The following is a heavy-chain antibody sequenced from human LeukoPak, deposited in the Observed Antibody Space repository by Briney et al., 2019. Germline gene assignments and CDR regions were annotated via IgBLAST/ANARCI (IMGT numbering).Heavy chain of an antibody. CDR1: GFSFSSYE. CDR3: AKDLGGDIVVVTATQDY. Sequence: TGGSLRLSCAASGFSFSSYEMNWVRQAPGKGLEWVSAISGSGGSTYYADSVKGRFTISRDNSKNTLYLQMNSLRAEDTAVYYCAKDLGGDIVVVTATQDYWGQGTLVTVSS. D-gene: IGHD2-21*02. CDR2: ISGSGGST. V-gene: IGHV3-23*01. J-gene: IGHJ4*02.